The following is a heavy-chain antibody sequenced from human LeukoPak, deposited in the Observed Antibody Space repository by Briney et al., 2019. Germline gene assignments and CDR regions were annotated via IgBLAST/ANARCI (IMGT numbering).Heavy chain of an antibody. V-gene: IGHV3-48*03. CDR2: ISINGSTT. D-gene: IGHD1-20*01. CDR3: ARSITGKTNWFDP. J-gene: IGHJ5*02. Sequence: GRSLRLSRAASGLTFSSYEMKCVRHARREGIEWVSYISINGSTTYNADSVKGRFTISRDNAKISLYLQINSLRAKDTAMYYCARSITGKTNWFDPWGQGTLVTVSS. CDR1: GLTFSSYE.